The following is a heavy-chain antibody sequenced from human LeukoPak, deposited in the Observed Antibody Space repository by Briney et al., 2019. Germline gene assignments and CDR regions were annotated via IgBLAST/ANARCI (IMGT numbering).Heavy chain of an antibody. CDR2: IYYSGST. Sequence: SETLSLTCTVSGGSISSGDYYWSWIRQPPGKGLEWIGYIYYSGSTYYNPSLKSRVTISVDTSKNQFSLKLSSVTAADTAVYYCARESAVYGMDVWGQGTTVTVSS. CDR1: GGSISSGDYY. J-gene: IGHJ6*02. CDR3: ARESAVYGMDV. V-gene: IGHV4-30-4*01.